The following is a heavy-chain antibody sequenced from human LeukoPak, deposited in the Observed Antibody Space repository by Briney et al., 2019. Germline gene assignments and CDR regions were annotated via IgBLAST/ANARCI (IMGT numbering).Heavy chain of an antibody. CDR3: AREYYDSGSGAFDI. Sequence: ASVKVSCKASGYIFTNYIMHWVRQAPGQRLEWMGWINAGNGNTKYSQNFQGRVTITRDTSASTAYMDLSSLRSEDTAVYYCAREYYDSGSGAFDIWGQGTVVTVSS. CDR1: GYIFTNYI. D-gene: IGHD3-10*01. CDR2: INAGNGNT. J-gene: IGHJ3*02. V-gene: IGHV1-3*01.